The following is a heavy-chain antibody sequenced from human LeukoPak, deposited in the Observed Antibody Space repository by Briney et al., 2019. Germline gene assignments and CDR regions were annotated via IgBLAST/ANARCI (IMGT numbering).Heavy chain of an antibody. J-gene: IGHJ4*02. CDR2: ISAYNGNT. CDR3: ARVAGSATMVRGAVGY. D-gene: IGHD3-10*01. Sequence: GESLKISCKGSGYTFTSYGISWVRQAPGQGLGWMGWISAYNGNTNYAQKLQGRVTMTTDTSTSTAYMELRSLRSDDTAVYYCARVAGSATMVRGAVGYWGQGTLVTVSS. CDR1: GYTFTSYG. V-gene: IGHV1-18*01.